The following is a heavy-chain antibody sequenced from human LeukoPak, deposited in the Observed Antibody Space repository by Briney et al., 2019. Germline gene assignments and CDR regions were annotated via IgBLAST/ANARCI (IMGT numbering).Heavy chain of an antibody. Sequence: GGSLRLSCAASGFTFSSYAMTWVRRAPGKGLEWVSTIEVGGAITHYAASVKGRFTISRDTSKKILYLQMDSLRPEDTAVYYCARVRVSATYDAFDIWGQGTMVTVSS. CDR3: ARVRVSATYDAFDI. V-gene: IGHV3-23*01. J-gene: IGHJ3*02. D-gene: IGHD2-21*02. CDR2: IEVGGAIT. CDR1: GFTFSSYA.